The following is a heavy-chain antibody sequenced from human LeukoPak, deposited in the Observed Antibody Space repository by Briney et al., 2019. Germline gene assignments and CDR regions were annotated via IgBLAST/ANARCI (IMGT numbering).Heavy chain of an antibody. J-gene: IGHJ4*02. CDR3: AKGRSGYSSDY. CDR1: GFTVSSNY. D-gene: IGHD6-13*01. CDR2: ISGSGGST. V-gene: IGHV3-23*01. Sequence: PGGSLRLSCAASGFTVSSNYMSWVRQAPGKGLEWVSAISGSGGSTYYADSVKGRFTISRDNSKNTLYLQMNSLRAEDTAVYYCAKGRSGYSSDYWGQGTLVTVSS.